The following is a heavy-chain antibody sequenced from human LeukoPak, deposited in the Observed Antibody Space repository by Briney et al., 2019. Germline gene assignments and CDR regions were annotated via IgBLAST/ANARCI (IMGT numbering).Heavy chain of an antibody. Sequence: ETLSLTCTVSGGSISSSSYYWGWVRQAPGKGLEWVANIKQDGSEKYYVDSVKGRFTISRDNAKNSLYLQMNSLRAEDTAVYYCARYRDGYTYFDYWGQGTLVTVSS. CDR3: ARYRDGYTYFDY. D-gene: IGHD5-24*01. CDR2: IKQDGSEK. V-gene: IGHV3-7*01. CDR1: GGSISSSSYY. J-gene: IGHJ4*02.